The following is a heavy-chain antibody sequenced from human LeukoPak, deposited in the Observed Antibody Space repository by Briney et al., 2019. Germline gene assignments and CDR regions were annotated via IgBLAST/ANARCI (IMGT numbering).Heavy chain of an antibody. CDR3: ARGPILGYCSSTSCSSPSGIECFQH. CDR2: IIPIFGTA. D-gene: IGHD2-2*01. V-gene: IGHV1-69*01. CDR1: GGTFSSYA. Sequence: SVKVSCKASGGTFSSYAISWVRQAPGQGLEWMGGIIPIFGTANYAQKFQGRVTITADESTSTAYMELSSLRSEDTAVYYCARGPILGYCSSTSCSSPSGIECFQHWGQGTLVTVSS. J-gene: IGHJ1*01.